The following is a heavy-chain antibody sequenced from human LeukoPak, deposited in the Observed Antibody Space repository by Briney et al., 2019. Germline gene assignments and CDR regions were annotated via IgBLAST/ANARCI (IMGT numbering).Heavy chain of an antibody. V-gene: IGHV4-34*01. CDR1: GGSFSGYY. D-gene: IGHD6-13*01. CDR2: INHSGST. Sequence: SETLSLTCAVYGGSFSGYYWSWIRQPPGKGLEWIGEINHSGSTNYNPSLKSRVTISVDTSKNQFSLKLSSVTAADTAVYYCARTQSRPYSSSWKHFDYWGQGTLVSDSS. CDR3: ARTQSRPYSSSWKHFDY. J-gene: IGHJ4*02.